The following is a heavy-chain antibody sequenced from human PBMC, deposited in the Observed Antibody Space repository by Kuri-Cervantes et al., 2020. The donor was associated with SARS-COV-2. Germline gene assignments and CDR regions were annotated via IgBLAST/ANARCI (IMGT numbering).Heavy chain of an antibody. V-gene: IGHV1-69*05. D-gene: IGHD6-6*01. CDR3: ARGGVWSSSSAEYFQH. J-gene: IGHJ1*01. Sequence: SVKVSCKASGYTFTSYGISWVRQAPGQGLEWMGGIIPIFGTANYAQKFQGRVTITTDESTSTAYMELSSLRSEDTAVYYCARGGVWSSSSAEYFQHWGQGTLVTVSS. CDR2: IIPIFGTA. CDR1: GYTFTSYG.